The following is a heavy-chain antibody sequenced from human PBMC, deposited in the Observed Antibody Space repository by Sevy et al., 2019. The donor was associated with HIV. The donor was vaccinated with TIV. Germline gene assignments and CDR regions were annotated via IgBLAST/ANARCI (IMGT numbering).Heavy chain of an antibody. Sequence: GGSLRLSCPASGFIFGDYGMSWVRQAPGKGLEWIAFFKSKIHGGTTENAASVKGRLTISRDNSKNIISLQISNLKTGDTAVYYCTRCSGSQSIFDYWGQGTLVTVSS. D-gene: IGHD2-15*01. J-gene: IGHJ4*02. CDR2: FKSKIHGGTT. CDR1: GFIFGDYG. V-gene: IGHV3-49*04. CDR3: TRCSGSQSIFDY.